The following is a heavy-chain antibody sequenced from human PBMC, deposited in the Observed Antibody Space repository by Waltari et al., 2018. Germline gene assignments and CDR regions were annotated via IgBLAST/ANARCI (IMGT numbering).Heavy chain of an antibody. Sequence: QVQLVQSGAEVKKPGASVTVSCKVSGYTLTELSMHWVRQAPGKGLEWMGGSEPEDGETIYAKEFQGRVTITADKSTSTAYMERSSLRSEDTAVYDCARDAHLELGAGLDYWGQGTLVTVSS. CDR1: GYTLTELS. V-gene: IGHV1-24*01. CDR3: ARDAHLELGAGLDY. J-gene: IGHJ4*02. CDR2: SEPEDGET. D-gene: IGHD7-27*01.